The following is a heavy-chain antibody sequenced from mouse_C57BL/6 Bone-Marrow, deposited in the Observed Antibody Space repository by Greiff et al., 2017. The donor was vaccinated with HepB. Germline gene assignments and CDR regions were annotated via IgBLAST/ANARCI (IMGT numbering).Heavy chain of an antibody. J-gene: IGHJ3*01. Sequence: EVNVVESGGGLVKPGGSLKLSCAASGFTFSSYTMSWVRQTPEKRLEWVATISGGGGNTYYPDSVKGRFTISRDNAKNTLYLQMSSLRSEDTALYYCARGAPAWFAYWGQGTLVTVSA. CDR1: GFTFSSYT. CDR2: ISGGGGNT. CDR3: ARGAPAWFAY. V-gene: IGHV5-9*01.